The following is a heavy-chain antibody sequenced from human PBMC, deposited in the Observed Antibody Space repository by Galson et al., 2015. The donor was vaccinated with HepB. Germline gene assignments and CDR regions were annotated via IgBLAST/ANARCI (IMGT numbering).Heavy chain of an antibody. CDR1: GFSLSDGRVG. V-gene: IGHV2-26*01. D-gene: IGHD2-15*01. CDR2: IYSDDPK. J-gene: IGHJ4*02. CDR3: ARMEDRYYSHFDY. Sequence: PALVKPTQTLTLTCTVSGFSLSDGRVGVSWIRQPPGKALEWLAHIYSDDPKVYSPSLKTRLAISKDTSNSQVVLSMTNMDPGDTATYFCARMEDRYYSHFDYWGQGILVTVSS.